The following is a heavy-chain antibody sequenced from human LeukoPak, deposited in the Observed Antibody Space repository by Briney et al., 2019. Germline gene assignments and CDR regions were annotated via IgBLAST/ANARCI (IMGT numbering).Heavy chain of an antibody. Sequence: GESLRLSCAASGFSFSNYWFHWVRQAPGKGLEWVSSISSSGSYKYYIDSVKGRFTISRDNAKNSLYLQMNSLRAGDTAVYFCAGNLTVTTDYWGQGTLVTVSS. J-gene: IGHJ4*02. CDR2: ISSSGSYK. V-gene: IGHV3-21*01. D-gene: IGHD4-11*01. CDR3: AGNLTVTTDY. CDR1: GFSFSNYW.